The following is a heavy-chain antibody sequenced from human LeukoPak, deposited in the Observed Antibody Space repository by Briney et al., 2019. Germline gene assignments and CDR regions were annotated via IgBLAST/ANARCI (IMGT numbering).Heavy chain of an antibody. J-gene: IGHJ6*04. CDR1: GFTFSSYS. D-gene: IGHD6-13*01. CDR3: ARDLGYSSSWGPYYYYYGMDV. CDR2: ISSSSSYI. V-gene: IGHV3-21*03. Sequence: GGSLRPSCAASGFTFSSYSMNWVRQAPGKGLEWVSSISSSSSYIYYADSVKGRFTISRDNAKNSLYLQMNSLRAEDTAVYYCARDLGYSSSWGPYYYYYGMDVWGKGTTVTVSS.